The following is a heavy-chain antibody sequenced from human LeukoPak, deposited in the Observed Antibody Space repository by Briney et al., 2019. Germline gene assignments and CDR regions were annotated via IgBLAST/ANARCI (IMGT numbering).Heavy chain of an antibody. J-gene: IGHJ3*02. CDR2: ISSSGSTI. CDR1: GFTFTDYY. CDR3: ARGLLLRTERQAFDI. Sequence: GGSLRLSCAASGFTFTDYYMSWIRQAPGKGLEWVSYISSSGSTIYYADSVKGRFTISRDNAKNSLYLQMNSLRAEDTAVYYCARGLLLRTERQAFDIWGQGTMVTVSS. D-gene: IGHD3-10*01. V-gene: IGHV3-11*01.